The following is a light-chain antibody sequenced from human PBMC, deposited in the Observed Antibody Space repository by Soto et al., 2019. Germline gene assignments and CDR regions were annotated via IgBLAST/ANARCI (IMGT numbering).Light chain of an antibody. Sequence: SVSTPPRSTLSFSHGGTTTRSCRASQSVSSSYLAWYQQKPGQAPRLLIYGASSRATGIPDRFSGSGSGTDFTLTISRMEPEDFAVYFCQQRGNWPHFGQGTRLEIK. V-gene: IGKV3D-20*02. CDR1: QSVSSSY. CDR2: GAS. CDR3: QQRGNWPH. J-gene: IGKJ5*01.